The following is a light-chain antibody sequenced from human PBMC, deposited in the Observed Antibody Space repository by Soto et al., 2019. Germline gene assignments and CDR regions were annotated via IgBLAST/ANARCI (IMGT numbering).Light chain of an antibody. J-gene: IGKJ4*01. CDR2: AAS. V-gene: IGKV1-27*01. CDR3: QKYTNVPA. Sequence: DIQMTQSPSSLSASVGDRVTITCRASQGISNYLAWYQQIPGKVPKLLISAASTLQSGVPSRFSGSGSGTDFTLTISSLQPEDVATYYCQKYTNVPAFCGGTKVEMK. CDR1: QGISNY.